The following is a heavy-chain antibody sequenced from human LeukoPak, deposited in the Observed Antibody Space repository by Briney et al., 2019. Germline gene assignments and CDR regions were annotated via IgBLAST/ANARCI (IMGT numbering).Heavy chain of an antibody. J-gene: IGHJ4*02. V-gene: IGHV4-30-4*01. CDR3: GGYYGSGSYTDY. CDR1: GGSISSVDYY. Sequence: SETLSLTCTVSGGSISSVDYYWSWIRQPPGKVLEWIGYIYYSGSTYYNPSLKSRVTISGDTSKNQFSLKLSSVTAADTAVYYCGGYYGSGSYTDYWGQGTLVTVSS. CDR2: IYYSGST. D-gene: IGHD3-10*01.